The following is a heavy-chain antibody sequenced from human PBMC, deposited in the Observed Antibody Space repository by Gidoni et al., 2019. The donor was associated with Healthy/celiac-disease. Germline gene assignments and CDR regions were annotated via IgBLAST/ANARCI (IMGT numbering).Heavy chain of an antibody. CDR2: ISGSGGST. CDR3: ARDKEEYQLLLNWFDP. J-gene: IGHJ5*02. CDR1: GFTFSSYA. D-gene: IGHD2-2*01. Sequence: EVQLLESGGGLVQPGGSLRLSCAASGFTFSSYAMSWVRQAPGKGLEWVSAISGSGGSTYYADSVKGRFTISRDNSKNTLYLQMNSLRAEDTAVYYCARDKEEYQLLLNWFDPWGQGTLVTVSS. V-gene: IGHV3-23*01.